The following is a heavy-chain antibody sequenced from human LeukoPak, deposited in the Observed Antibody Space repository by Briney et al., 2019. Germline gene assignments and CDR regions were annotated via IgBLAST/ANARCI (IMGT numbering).Heavy chain of an antibody. CDR3: TRYCSGGACYAYDAFDI. CDR1: GFTFNTYD. CDR2: ISPYNGDS. Sequence: GASVKVSCKPSGFTFNTYDFNWVRQAPGQGLGWVGWISPYNGDSKYAQRLQGRVTMTTDASTSTAYMELRSLRSDDTAVYYCTRYCSGGACYAYDAFDIWGQGTMVTVSS. V-gene: IGHV1-18*01. D-gene: IGHD2-15*01. J-gene: IGHJ3*02.